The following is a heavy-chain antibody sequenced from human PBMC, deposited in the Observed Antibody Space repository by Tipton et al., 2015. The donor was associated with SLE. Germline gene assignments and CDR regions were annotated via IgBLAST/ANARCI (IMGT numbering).Heavy chain of an antibody. J-gene: IGHJ5*02. CDR3: AKDRGDFQNWFDT. CDR2: ISGSGGST. V-gene: IGHV3-23*01. Sequence: GSLRLSCLASGFSFSAHWMHWVRQAPGKGLEWVSVISGSGGSTYYADSVKGRFTISRDNSKSTLYLQLNSLRAEDTAVYYCAKDRGDFQNWFDTWAREPRSPSRQ. D-gene: IGHD2-21*02. CDR1: GFSFSAHW.